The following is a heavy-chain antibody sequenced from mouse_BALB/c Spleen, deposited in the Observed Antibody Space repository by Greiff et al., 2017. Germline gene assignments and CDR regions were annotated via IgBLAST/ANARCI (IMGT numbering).Heavy chain of an antibody. CDR1: GFNIKDYY. D-gene: IGHD2-3*01. CDR3: NANDVRDY. J-gene: IGHJ3*01. CDR2: IDPENGDT. Sequence: EVQLQQSGAELVRSGASVKLSCTASGFNIKDYYMHWVKQRPEQGLEWIGWIDPENGDTEYAPKFQGKATMTADTSSNTAYLQLSSLTSEDTAVYYCNANDVRDYWGQGTLVTVSA. V-gene: IGHV14-4*02.